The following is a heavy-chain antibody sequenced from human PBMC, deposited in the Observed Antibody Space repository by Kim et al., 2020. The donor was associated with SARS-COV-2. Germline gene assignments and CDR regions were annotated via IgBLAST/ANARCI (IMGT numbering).Heavy chain of an antibody. CDR2: LGGSGENT. CDR3: AKLKTMLQGVNYFDS. CDR1: GFSFNRQA. D-gene: IGHD3-10*01. Sequence: GGSLRLSCEVSGFSFNRQAMAWVRQAPGKGLEWVSGLGGSGENTYYADSVKGRFTISRDSSTNTLYLQVSSLKVEDTAIYYCAKLKTMLQGVNYFDSWGQGNLVTVSA. J-gene: IGHJ4*02. V-gene: IGHV3-23*01.